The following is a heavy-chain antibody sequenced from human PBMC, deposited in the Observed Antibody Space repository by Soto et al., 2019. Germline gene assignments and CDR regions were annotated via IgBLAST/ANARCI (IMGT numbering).Heavy chain of an antibody. V-gene: IGHV4-34*01. D-gene: IGHD6-13*01. Sequence: SETLSLTCAVYGGSFSGYYWSWIRQPPGKGLEWIGEINQSGSTNYNPSLKSRVTISVDTSKNQFSLKLSSVTAADTAVYYCARTYSTSWSAFDSWGQGTLVTVSS. CDR3: ARTYSTSWSAFDS. J-gene: IGHJ4*02. CDR2: INQSGST. CDR1: GGSFSGYY.